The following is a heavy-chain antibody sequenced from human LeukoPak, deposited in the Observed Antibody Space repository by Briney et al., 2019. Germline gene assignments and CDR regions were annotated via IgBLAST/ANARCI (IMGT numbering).Heavy chain of an antibody. J-gene: IGHJ4*02. CDR1: GGSISSYY. Sequence: SETLSLTCTVSGGSISSYYWSWIRQPPGKGLEWIGYIYYSGSTNYNPSLKSRVTISVDTSKNQFSLKLSSVTAADTAVYYCARDREQWLVLGPGAGGFDYWGQGTLVTVSS. CDR3: ARDREQWLVLGPGAGGFDY. D-gene: IGHD6-19*01. V-gene: IGHV4-59*01. CDR2: IYYSGST.